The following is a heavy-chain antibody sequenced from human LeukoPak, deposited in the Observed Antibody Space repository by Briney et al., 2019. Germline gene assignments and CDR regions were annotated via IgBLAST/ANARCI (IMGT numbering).Heavy chain of an antibody. Sequence: ASVKVSCKASGYTFTGYYMHWVRQAPGQGLEWMGWINPNSGGTNYAQKFQGRVTMTRDTSISTAYMELSRLRSDDTAVYYCARVKASQPPRPRVPTFDYWGQGTLVTVSS. CDR2: INPNSGGT. CDR1: GYTFTGYY. D-gene: IGHD6-6*01. V-gene: IGHV1-2*02. CDR3: ARVKASQPPRPRVPTFDY. J-gene: IGHJ4*02.